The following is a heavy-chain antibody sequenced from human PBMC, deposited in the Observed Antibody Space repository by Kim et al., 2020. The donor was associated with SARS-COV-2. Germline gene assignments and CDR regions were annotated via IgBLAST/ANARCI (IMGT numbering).Heavy chain of an antibody. CDR3: ARAAGGQSGLDF. CDR1: GDSVSSNIAT. Sequence: SQTLSLTCVISGDSVSSNIATWNWVRQSPSRGLEWLGRTYYRSRWLNEYATSVKSRITINPDTPMNQFSLQLSSVTPEDTAVYYCARAAGGQSGLDFWGQGPLVTVSS. D-gene: IGHD6-13*01. J-gene: IGHJ4*02. CDR2: TYYRSRWLN. V-gene: IGHV6-1*01.